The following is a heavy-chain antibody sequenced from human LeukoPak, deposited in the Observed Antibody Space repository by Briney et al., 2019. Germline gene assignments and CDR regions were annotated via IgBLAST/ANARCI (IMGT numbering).Heavy chain of an antibody. J-gene: IGHJ4*02. CDR2: INGSGGNK. D-gene: IGHD6-6*01. Sequence: GGSLRLSCAASGFTFSGYAMSWVRQPPGKGLEWVAAINGSGGNKYYADSVKRRFTISRDNSKNTLHLQMNSLRAEDTTVYYCTKDDLLATRPSNFAYWGQRNLVTVSS. V-gene: IGHV3-23*01. CDR3: TKDDLLATRPSNFAY. CDR1: GFTFSGYA.